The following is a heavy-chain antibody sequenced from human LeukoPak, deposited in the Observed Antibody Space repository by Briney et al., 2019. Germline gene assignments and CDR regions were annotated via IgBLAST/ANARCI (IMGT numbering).Heavy chain of an antibody. V-gene: IGHV3-15*01. CDR1: GFTFSNAW. Sequence: GGSLRLSCAASGFTFSNAWMSWVRQAPGKGLEWVGRIKSKTDGGTTDYAAPVKGRFTISRDDSKNTLYLQMNSLKTEDTAVYYCPTVPAASYYYYMDVWGKGPRSPSP. D-gene: IGHD2-2*01. CDR2: IKSKTDGGTT. J-gene: IGHJ6*03. CDR3: PTVPAASYYYYMDV.